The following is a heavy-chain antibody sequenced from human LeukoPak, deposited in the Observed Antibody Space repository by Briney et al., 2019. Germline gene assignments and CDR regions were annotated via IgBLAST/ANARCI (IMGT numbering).Heavy chain of an antibody. CDR3: ARGRDGSAAADYYFDY. Sequence: ASVKVSCKASGYTFSIYGITWVRQAPGQGLEWMGWISPFNGITNYAQRLQGRLTMTTDTSTNTAYLELRTLRSDDTAVYYCARGRDGSAAADYYFDYWGQGTLVTVSS. V-gene: IGHV1-18*01. CDR2: ISPFNGIT. J-gene: IGHJ4*02. CDR1: GYTFSIYG. D-gene: IGHD6-13*01.